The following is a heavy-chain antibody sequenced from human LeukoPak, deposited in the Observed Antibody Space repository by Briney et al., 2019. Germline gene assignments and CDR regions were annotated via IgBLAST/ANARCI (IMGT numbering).Heavy chain of an antibody. Sequence: GVSVKVSCKASGGTFSSYAISWVRQAPGQGLEWMGGVIPIFGTANFAQKFQGRVTTTADESTSTAYMELSSLRSEDTAVYYCASGLGGYNYYGMDVWGQGTTVTVSS. V-gene: IGHV1-69*13. CDR1: GGTFSSYA. J-gene: IGHJ6*02. D-gene: IGHD3-10*01. CDR3: ASGLGGYNYYGMDV. CDR2: VIPIFGTA.